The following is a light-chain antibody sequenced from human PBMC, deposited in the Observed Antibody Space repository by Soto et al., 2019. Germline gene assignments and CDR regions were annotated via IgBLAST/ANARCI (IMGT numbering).Light chain of an antibody. V-gene: IGLV1-47*01. J-gene: IGLJ1*01. CDR3: EAWDDSLSGYV. CDR1: SSNIGSNY. CDR2: RNN. Sequence: QSGLTQPPSASGTPGQRVTISCSGSSSNIGSNYVYWYQQLPGTAPKLLIFRNNQRPSGVPDRFSGSKSGTSASLAISGLRSEDEADYYCEAWDDSLSGYVFGTGTKVTVL.